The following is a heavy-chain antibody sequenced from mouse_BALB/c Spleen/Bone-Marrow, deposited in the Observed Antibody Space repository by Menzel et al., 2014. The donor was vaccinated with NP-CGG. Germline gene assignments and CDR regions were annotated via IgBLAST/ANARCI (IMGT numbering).Heavy chain of an antibody. J-gene: IGHJ4*01. CDR1: GFTFTDYY. D-gene: IGHD1-1*01. CDR2: IRNKSNGYTT. CDR3: ARDYYGNIYAMDY. Sequence: KLMESGGGLVQPGGSLRLSCATSGFTFTDYYMSWVRQPPGKALEWLGSIRNKSNGYTTEYSASVKGRFTISRDNSQSILYLQMNTLRAEDSATYYCARDYYGNIYAMDYWGQGTSVTVSS. V-gene: IGHV7-3*02.